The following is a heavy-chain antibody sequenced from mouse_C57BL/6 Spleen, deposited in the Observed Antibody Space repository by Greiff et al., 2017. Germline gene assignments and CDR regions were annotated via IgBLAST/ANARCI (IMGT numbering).Heavy chain of an antibody. CDR1: GYSFTDYN. CDR3: ARYYGSSPHWYFDV. V-gene: IGHV1-39*01. D-gene: IGHD1-1*01. CDR2: INPNYGTT. Sequence: EVQLQPSGPELVKPGASVKISCKASGYSFTDYNMNWVKQSNGKSLEWIGVINPNYGTTSYNQKFKGKATLTVDQSSSTAYMQLNSLTSEDSAVYYCARYYGSSPHWYFDVWGTGTTVTVSS. J-gene: IGHJ1*03.